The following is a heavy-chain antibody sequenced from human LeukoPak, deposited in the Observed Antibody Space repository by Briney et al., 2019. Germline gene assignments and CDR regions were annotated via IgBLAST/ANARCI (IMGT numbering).Heavy chain of an antibody. Sequence: PSETLCLTCTVSGGSVSSSGYYWGWIRQPPGKGLEWIGSIYYSGSTYYNPSLKSRGTISVDTSKNQFSLMLRSVTAADTAVYYCAIVGELPDAFDVWGQGTMVTVSS. J-gene: IGHJ3*01. CDR2: IYYSGST. CDR1: GGSVSSSGYY. D-gene: IGHD1-26*01. V-gene: IGHV4-39*07. CDR3: AIVGELPDAFDV.